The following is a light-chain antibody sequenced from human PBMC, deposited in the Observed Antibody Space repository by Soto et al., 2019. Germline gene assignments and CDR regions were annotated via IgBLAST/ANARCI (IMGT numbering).Light chain of an antibody. CDR1: QSVNNNY. J-gene: IGKJ1*01. CDR3: HQHGGSPET. Sequence: EIVLTQSPGTLSLSPGERATLSCRASQSVNNNYLAWYQQKPGQAPRLLIFGASRRATGIPDRFIGSGSGTKFILTLSRLEPDDFSNYHCHQHGGSPETFGQGTKVEIK. V-gene: IGKV3-20*01. CDR2: GAS.